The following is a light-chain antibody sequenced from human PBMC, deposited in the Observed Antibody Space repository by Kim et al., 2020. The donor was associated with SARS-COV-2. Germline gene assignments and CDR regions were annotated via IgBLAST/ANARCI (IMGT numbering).Light chain of an antibody. J-gene: IGLJ3*02. CDR1: SSDVGNYNY. Sequence: QSALTQPASVSGSPGQSIILSCTGNSSDVGNYNYVSWYQQHPGKAPKLMIYDVSKRPSGVSNRFSGSKSGNTASLTISGLQAEDEAEYYCCSYAGSSTGVFGGGTQLTVL. CDR2: DVS. CDR3: CSYAGSSTGV. V-gene: IGLV2-23*02.